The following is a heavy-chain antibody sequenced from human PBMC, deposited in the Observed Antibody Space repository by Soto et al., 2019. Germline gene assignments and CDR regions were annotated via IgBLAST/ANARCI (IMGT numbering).Heavy chain of an antibody. V-gene: IGHV1-18*04. Sequence: QVQLVQSGAEVKKPGASVKVSCKASGYTFTSYGISWVRQAPGQVLEWMGWISAYNGNTNYAQKLQGRVTRTTDTSTGTVCMGLGSRGSDDTGVYYGARDWLYYCGSGSYSTYYYYGMDVWGQGTTVTVSS. CDR1: GYTFTSYG. CDR2: ISAYNGNT. D-gene: IGHD3-10*01. J-gene: IGHJ6*02. CDR3: ARDWLYYCGSGSYSTYYYYGMDV.